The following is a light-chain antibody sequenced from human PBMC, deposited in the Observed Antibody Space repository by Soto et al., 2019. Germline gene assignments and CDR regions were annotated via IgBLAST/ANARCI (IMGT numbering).Light chain of an antibody. CDR2: GNN. CDR3: QSYDSSLSGSV. Sequence: QAVVTQPPSVSGAPGQTVTISCTGSSSNIGAGYDVHWYQHLPGTAPKLLIYGNNNRPSGVPDRFSGSKSGTTASLAITGLQAEDETDYYCQSYDSSLSGSVLGGGTKLTV. V-gene: IGLV1-40*01. J-gene: IGLJ2*01. CDR1: SSNIGAGYD.